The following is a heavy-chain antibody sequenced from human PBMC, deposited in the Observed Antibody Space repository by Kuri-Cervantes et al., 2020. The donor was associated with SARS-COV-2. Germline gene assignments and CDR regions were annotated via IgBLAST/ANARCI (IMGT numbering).Heavy chain of an antibody. J-gene: IGHJ4*02. CDR3: AREGAEVGYCSN. CDR2: IYSGGST. CDR1: GGSISSGDYY. Sequence: ETLSLTCTVSGGSISSGDYYWSWVRQAPGKGLEWVSVIYSGGSTYYADSVKGRFTISRDNAKNSLYLQMNSLRAEDTAVYYCAREGAEVGYCSNWGQGTLVTVSS. D-gene: IGHD2-2*01. V-gene: IGHV3-53*01.